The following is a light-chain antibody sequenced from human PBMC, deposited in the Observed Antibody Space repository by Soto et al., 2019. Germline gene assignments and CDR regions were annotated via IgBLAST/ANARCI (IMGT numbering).Light chain of an antibody. CDR3: QQYAGSPWT. CDR2: GAS. CDR1: QTVRRNC. Sequence: ESGLSQSPGTLSLSPGERDTLSCRASQTVRRNCLAWYRQTPGQAPRLLIYGASNRATGIADRFSGSGSGTDFTLIISRLEPEDFALYYCQQYAGSPWTFGQGTKVEIK. J-gene: IGKJ1*01. V-gene: IGKV3-20*01.